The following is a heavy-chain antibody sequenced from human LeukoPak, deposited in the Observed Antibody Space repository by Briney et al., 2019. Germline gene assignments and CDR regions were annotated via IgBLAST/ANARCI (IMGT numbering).Heavy chain of an antibody. Sequence: SETLSLTCTVSGGSISSYHWSWIRQPPGKGLEWIGFFYYSGSTNYNPSLKSRVTISVDTSKNQFSLKLSSVTAADTAVYYCARSYRGYFDYWGQGTLVTVSS. CDR1: GGSISSYH. J-gene: IGHJ4*02. D-gene: IGHD5-12*01. CDR3: ARSYRGYFDY. V-gene: IGHV4-59*08. CDR2: FYYSGST.